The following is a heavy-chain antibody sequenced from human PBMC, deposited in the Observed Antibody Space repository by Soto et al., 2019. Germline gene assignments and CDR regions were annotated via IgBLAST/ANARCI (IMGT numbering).Heavy chain of an antibody. CDR2: INPSGGST. D-gene: IGHD1-26*01. J-gene: IGHJ4*02. V-gene: IGHV1-46*01. CDR3: ARESMSAREVDPY. Sequence: QVQLVQSGAEVKKPGASVKVSCKASGYTFTRFYMHWVRQAPGQGLEWMGLINPSGGSTSYAQNFQVRVTMTRDTSTSTVYMELSSLRSEDTAVYYCARESMSAREVDPYWGQGTLVTVSS. CDR1: GYTFTRFY.